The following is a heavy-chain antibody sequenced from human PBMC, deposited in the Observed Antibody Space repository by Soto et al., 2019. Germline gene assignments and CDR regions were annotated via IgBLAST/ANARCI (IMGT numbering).Heavy chain of an antibody. CDR1: GLSLTTNAAC. Sequence: HITLKESGPSLVKPTQTLTLTCTFPGLSLTTNAACVGWIRHPTGQALEWLALVYWDDDKFYSPSLRSKLTITKDTSKNQVVLTMTNMDPVDTATYYCARGREGLDPWGQGTLVTVSS. D-gene: IGHD1-26*01. CDR3: ARGREGLDP. J-gene: IGHJ5*02. CDR2: VYWDDDK. V-gene: IGHV2-5*02.